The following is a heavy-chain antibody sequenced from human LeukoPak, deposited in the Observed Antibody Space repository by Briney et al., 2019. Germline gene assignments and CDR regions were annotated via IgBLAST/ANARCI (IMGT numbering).Heavy chain of an antibody. Sequence: PSETLSLTCTVSGGPISTYYWSWIRLPPGKGLEWIGYIYSSGSTNYNPYLKSRVTISVDTSKNQFSLKLSSVTAADTAVYYCARMGGASSSLSFDYWGQGTLVTVSS. CDR1: GGPISTYY. D-gene: IGHD6-6*01. CDR3: ARMGGASSSLSFDY. CDR2: IYSSGST. V-gene: IGHV4-59*12. J-gene: IGHJ4*02.